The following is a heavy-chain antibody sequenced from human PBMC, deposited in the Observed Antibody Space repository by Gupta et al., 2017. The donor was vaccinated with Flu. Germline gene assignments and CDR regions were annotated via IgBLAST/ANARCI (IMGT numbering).Heavy chain of an antibody. CDR2: INHSGST. D-gene: IGHD6-13*01. CDR1: GGSFSGYY. Sequence: QVQLQQWGAGLLKPSETLSLTCAVHGGSFSGYYWSWIRQPPGKGREWIGEINHSGSTNYNPSLKSRVTISVDTSKNQFSLKLSSVTAADTAVYYCARVRIAAASGENHAFDIWGQGTMVTVSS. J-gene: IGHJ3*02. V-gene: IGHV4-34*01. CDR3: ARVRIAAASGENHAFDI.